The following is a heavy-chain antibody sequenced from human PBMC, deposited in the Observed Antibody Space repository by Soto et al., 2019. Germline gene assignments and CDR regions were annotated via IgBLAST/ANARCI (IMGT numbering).Heavy chain of an antibody. D-gene: IGHD5-12*01. V-gene: IGHV1-69*01. CDR3: ARVFIGDGYIQYYFDY. J-gene: IGHJ4*02. CDR2: IIPIFVTA. CDR1: GGTFSSYA. Sequence: QVQLVQSGAEVKKPGSSVKVSCKASGGTFSSYAISWVRQAPGQGLEWMGGIIPIFVTANYAQKFQGRVRITADESTSTAYMELSSLRSEDTAVYYCARVFIGDGYIQYYFDYWGQGTLVTVSS.